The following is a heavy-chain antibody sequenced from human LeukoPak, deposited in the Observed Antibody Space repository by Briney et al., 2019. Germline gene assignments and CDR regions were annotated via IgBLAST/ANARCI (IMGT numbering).Heavy chain of an antibody. D-gene: IGHD3-10*01. CDR2: ISYDGSNK. CDR3: ARVDTWFGGSDAFDI. J-gene: IGHJ3*02. CDR1: GFTFSSYG. Sequence: PGGSLRLSCAASGFTFSSYGMHWVRQAPGKGLEWVAVISYDGSNKYYADSVKGRFTISRDNSRNTLYLRMNSLRAEDTAVYYCARVDTWFGGSDAFDIWGQGTMVTVSS. V-gene: IGHV3-30*03.